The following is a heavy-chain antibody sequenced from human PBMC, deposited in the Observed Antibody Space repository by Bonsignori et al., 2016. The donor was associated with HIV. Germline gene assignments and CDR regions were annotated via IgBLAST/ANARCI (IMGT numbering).Heavy chain of an antibody. CDR2: IDPNSGGT. J-gene: IGHJ4*02. D-gene: IGHD3-16*01. CDR3: ARDRITFGGGPCDY. Sequence: ASVKVSCKASGYTFTGYYMHWVRQAPGQGLEWMAWIDPNSGGTNYAQKFQDRVTMTRDTSISTAYMELSRLRSDDTAVYYCARDRITFGGGPCDYWGQGTLVTVSS. V-gene: IGHV1-2*02. CDR1: GYTFTGYY.